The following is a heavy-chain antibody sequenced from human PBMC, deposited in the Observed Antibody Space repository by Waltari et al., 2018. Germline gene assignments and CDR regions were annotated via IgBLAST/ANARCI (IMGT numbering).Heavy chain of an antibody. CDR1: GGSISSHY. CDR2: SYYSGST. J-gene: IGHJ4*02. CDR3: ARLAPE. Sequence: QVQLQESGPGLVKPSETLSLTCTVSGGSISSHYWSWIRQPPGKGLEWIGYSYYSGSTNYNPSLKSRVTISVDTSKNQFSLKLSSVTAADTAVYYCARLAPEWGQGTLVTVSS. V-gene: IGHV4-59*11. D-gene: IGHD5-12*01.